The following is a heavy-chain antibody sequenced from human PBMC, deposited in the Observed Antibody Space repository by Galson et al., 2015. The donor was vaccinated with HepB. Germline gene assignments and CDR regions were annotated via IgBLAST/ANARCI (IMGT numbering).Heavy chain of an antibody. Sequence: VKVSCKASGYTFSRYFITWVRQAPGQGLEWVGWISAYNSDRDYAQKFQGRVTMTTDTSTNTAYMELRSLISDDTAVYYCARGALVVVVNATQNNWFDPWGQGTLVTVSS. CDR1: GYTFSRYF. V-gene: IGHV1-18*01. CDR3: ARGALVVVVNATQNNWFDP. CDR2: ISAYNSDR. J-gene: IGHJ5*02. D-gene: IGHD2-15*01.